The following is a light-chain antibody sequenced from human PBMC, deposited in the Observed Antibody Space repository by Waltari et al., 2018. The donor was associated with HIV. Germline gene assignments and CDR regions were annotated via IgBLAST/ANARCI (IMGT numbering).Light chain of an antibody. Sequence: EIVLTQSPATLSLSPGERATLSCRASQSVGSYLAWYQQQPGQAPRLLIYDASNRAPGIPARFSGSGSRTDFTLTISSLEPEDFAVYYCQQRTNWPPYSFGQGTRLEIK. V-gene: IGKV3-11*01. CDR2: DAS. CDR1: QSVGSY. J-gene: IGKJ2*03. CDR3: QQRTNWPPYS.